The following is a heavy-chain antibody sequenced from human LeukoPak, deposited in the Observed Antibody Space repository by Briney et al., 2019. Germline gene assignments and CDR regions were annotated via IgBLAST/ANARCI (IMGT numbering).Heavy chain of an antibody. J-gene: IGHJ4*02. CDR2: IYNSGRT. V-gene: IGHV4-61*02. CDR1: GGSISSGSYY. Sequence: PSETLSLTCTVSGGSISSGSYYWTWIRQPAGKGLEWIGRIYNSGRTNYNPSLKSRVTISVDTSKNQFSLKLSSVTAADTAVYYCARVVPAATWDYWGQGTLVTVSS. D-gene: IGHD2-2*01. CDR3: ARVVPAATWDY.